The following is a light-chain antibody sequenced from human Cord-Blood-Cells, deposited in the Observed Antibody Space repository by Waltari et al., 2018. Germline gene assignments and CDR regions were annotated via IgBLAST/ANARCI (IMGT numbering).Light chain of an antibody. CDR2: DVS. CDR1: SSDVGGYKY. J-gene: IGLJ3*02. Sequence: QSALTQPASVSGSPGPSITISCTGTSSDVGGYKYVSWYQQHPGKAPKLMIYDVSNRPSGVSNRFSGSKSGNTASLTISGLQAEDEADYYCSSYTSSSTLVFGGGTKLTVL. V-gene: IGLV2-14*03. CDR3: SSYTSSSTLV.